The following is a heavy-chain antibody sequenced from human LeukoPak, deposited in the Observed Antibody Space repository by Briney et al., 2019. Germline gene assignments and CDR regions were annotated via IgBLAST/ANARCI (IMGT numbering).Heavy chain of an antibody. CDR3: ARSDSSGPARGIQY. CDR2: IYPGDSDT. D-gene: IGHD3-22*01. Sequence: GESLKITCKGSGYHFTIYWIGWVRQTPGKGLEWMGIIYPGDSDTRYSPSFQGQVTISADKSISSAYLQWSSLKASDTAMYYCARSDSSGPARGIQYWGQGTLVTVSS. J-gene: IGHJ1*01. V-gene: IGHV5-51*01. CDR1: GYHFTIYW.